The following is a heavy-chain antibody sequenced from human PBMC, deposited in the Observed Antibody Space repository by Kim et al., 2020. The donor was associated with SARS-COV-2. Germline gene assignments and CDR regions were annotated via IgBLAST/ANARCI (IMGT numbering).Heavy chain of an antibody. CDR3: ARARITMIVVVKYFDY. J-gene: IGHJ4*02. V-gene: IGHV4-31*02. Sequence: PSLKSRVTIAVDTSKNQVSLKLSSVTAAGTAVYYCARARITMIVVVKYFDYWGQGTLVTVSS. D-gene: IGHD3-22*01.